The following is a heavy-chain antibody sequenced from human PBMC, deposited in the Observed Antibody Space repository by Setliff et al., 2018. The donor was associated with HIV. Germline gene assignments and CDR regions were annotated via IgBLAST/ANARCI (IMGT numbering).Heavy chain of an antibody. J-gene: IGHJ5*02. CDR2: IDYSGST. D-gene: IGHD3-22*01. CDR1: GGSISSSSYY. Sequence: SETLSLTCTVSGGSISSSSYYWGWIRQPPGKGLEWIGSIDYSGSTYYNPSLKSRVTISVDTSNNQFFLKLTSVTAADTAAYYCARGDHYDRFLDHWGQGTLVTVSS. CDR3: ARGDHYDRFLDH. V-gene: IGHV4-39*01.